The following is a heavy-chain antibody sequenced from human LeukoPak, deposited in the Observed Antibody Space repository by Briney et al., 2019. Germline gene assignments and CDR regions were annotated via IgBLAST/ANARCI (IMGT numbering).Heavy chain of an antibody. V-gene: IGHV6-1*01. Sequence: PSQTLSLTCAISGDSVSSNSAAWNWIRQSPSRGLEWLGRTYYRSKWYKDYVVSVKSPITINPDTSKNHFYLQLNSVTHEDTAVYYCAREIITRIAADGRVENGMDVWGQGTTVTISS. CDR3: AREIITRIAADGRVENGMDV. J-gene: IGHJ6*02. CDR2: TYYRSKWYK. D-gene: IGHD6-13*01. CDR1: GDSVSSNSAA.